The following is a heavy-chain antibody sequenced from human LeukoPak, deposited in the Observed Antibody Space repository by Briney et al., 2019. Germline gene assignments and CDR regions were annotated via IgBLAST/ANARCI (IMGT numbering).Heavy chain of an antibody. V-gene: IGHV4-4*07. CDR1: GGSISSYY. CDR2: IHTSGST. CDR3: ARGLYDILTGTYDAFDI. Sequence: SETLSLTCTVSGGSISSYYWSWIRQPAGKGLEWIARIHTSGSTNYNPSLKSRVTMSVDTSKNQFSLKLSSVTAADTAVYYCARGLYDILTGTYDAFDIWGQGTMVTVSS. J-gene: IGHJ3*02. D-gene: IGHD3-9*01.